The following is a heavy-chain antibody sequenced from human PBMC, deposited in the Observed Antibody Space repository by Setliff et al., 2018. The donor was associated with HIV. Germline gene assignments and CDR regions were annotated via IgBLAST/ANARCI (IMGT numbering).Heavy chain of an antibody. D-gene: IGHD6-13*01. J-gene: IGHJ4*02. CDR1: GGSISTYY. V-gene: IGHV4-4*07. Sequence: LSLTCTVSGGSISTYYWSWIRQPAGKGLEWIGRIYTSGSTNYSPSLKSRVTMSVDTSTSRLSLKVHSVTAADTAMYYCARGSHGTSWTDYWGQGTLVTVSS. CDR3: ARGSHGTSWTDY. CDR2: IYTSGST.